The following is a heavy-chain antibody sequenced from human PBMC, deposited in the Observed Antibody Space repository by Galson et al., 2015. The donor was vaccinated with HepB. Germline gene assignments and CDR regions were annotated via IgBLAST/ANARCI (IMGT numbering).Heavy chain of an antibody. J-gene: IGHJ6*02. CDR3: AKGDVWGSTALNYGMDV. D-gene: IGHD3-16*01. Sequence: LRLSCAASGFTFNSYAMTWVRQAPGKGLEWVAAIGGGGSTSYAESVKGRFTISRDNSKNMVFLQMYSLRAEDTAVYYCAKGDVWGSTALNYGMDVWGQGTTVTVSS. CDR1: GFTFNSYA. CDR2: IGGGGST. V-gene: IGHV3-23*01.